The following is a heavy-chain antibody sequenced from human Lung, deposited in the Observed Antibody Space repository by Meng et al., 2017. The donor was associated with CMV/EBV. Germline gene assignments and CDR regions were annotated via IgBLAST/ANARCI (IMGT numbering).Heavy chain of an antibody. CDR1: GFTFSGSS. Sequence: GEXXKISCATSGFTFSGSSIHWVRQASGKGLEWVGRIRNKPNNYATAYAASVKGRFTISRDDSRSMAYLQMNSLRVEDTAMYYCTRRGAGSSSSAGGYWGQGTLVTVSS. CDR2: IRNKPNNYAT. V-gene: IGHV3-73*01. CDR3: TRRGAGSSSSAGGY. D-gene: IGHD6-6*01. J-gene: IGHJ4*02.